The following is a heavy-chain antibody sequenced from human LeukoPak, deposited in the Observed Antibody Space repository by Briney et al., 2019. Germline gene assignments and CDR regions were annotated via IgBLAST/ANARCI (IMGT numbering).Heavy chain of an antibody. D-gene: IGHD6-6*01. CDR3: AREFGGSLQYSSSADYFDY. Sequence: GGSLRLSCAASGFTFSSYWMSWVRQAPGKGLEWVANIKQDGSEKYYVDSVKGRFTISRDNAKNSLYLQMNSLRAEDTAVYYCAREFGGSLQYSSSADYFDYWGQGTLVTVSS. V-gene: IGHV3-7*01. CDR2: IKQDGSEK. J-gene: IGHJ4*02. CDR1: GFTFSSYW.